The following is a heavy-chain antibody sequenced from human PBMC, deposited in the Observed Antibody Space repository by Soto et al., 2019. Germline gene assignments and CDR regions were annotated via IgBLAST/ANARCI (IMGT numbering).Heavy chain of an antibody. Sequence: ASVKVSCKASGYTFTSYDINWVRQATGQGLEWMGWMNPNSGNTGYAQKFQGRVTMTRNTSISTAYMELSSLRSEDTAVYYCARGPFLLSLGYCSSTSWPCGDYYYYMDVWGKGTTVTVSS. CDR1: GYTFTSYD. CDR3: ARGPFLLSLGYCSSTSWPCGDYYYYMDV. J-gene: IGHJ6*03. CDR2: MNPNSGNT. V-gene: IGHV1-8*01. D-gene: IGHD2-2*01.